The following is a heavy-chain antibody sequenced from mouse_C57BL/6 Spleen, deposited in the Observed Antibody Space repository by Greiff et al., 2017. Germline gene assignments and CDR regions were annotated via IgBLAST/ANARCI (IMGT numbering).Heavy chain of an antibody. D-gene: IGHD2-5*01. Sequence: VKLQQPGTELVKPGASVKLSCKASGYTFTSYWMHWVKQRPGQGLEWLGNITPSNGGTNYNEKFKSKATLTVDKSSSTAYMQLRSLTAEDSAVYYCARGGRSNYGAMDYGGQGTSVTVSS. V-gene: IGHV1-53*01. J-gene: IGHJ4*01. CDR2: ITPSNGGT. CDR1: GYTFTSYW. CDR3: ARGGRSNYGAMDY.